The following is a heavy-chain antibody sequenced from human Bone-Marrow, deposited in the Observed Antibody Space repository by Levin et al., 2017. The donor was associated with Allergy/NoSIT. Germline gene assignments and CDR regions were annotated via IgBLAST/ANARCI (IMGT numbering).Heavy chain of an antibody. V-gene: IGHV3-21*01. Sequence: SCAASGFTFSSYSMNWVRQAPGKGLEWVSSISSSSSYIYYADSVKGRFTISRDNAKNSLYLQMNSLRAEDTAVYYCARDLRGTLGYWGQGTLVTVSS. J-gene: IGHJ4*02. D-gene: IGHD7-27*01. CDR3: ARDLRGTLGY. CDR1: GFTFSSYS. CDR2: ISSSSSYI.